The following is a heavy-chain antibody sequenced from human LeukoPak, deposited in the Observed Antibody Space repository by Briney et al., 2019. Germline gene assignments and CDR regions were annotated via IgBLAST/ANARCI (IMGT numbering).Heavy chain of an antibody. J-gene: IGHJ4*02. CDR2: IFYSGAT. Sequence: SETLSLTCTVSGDSISINYNWGWIRQPPGKGLEWVGSIFYSGATYYSPSLKSRVTISVDTSKDQFSLKLSSMTAADTAVYYCVRHRQWLLFPDYWGQGTLVTVSS. CDR1: GDSISINYN. CDR3: VRHRQWLLFPDY. V-gene: IGHV4-39*01. D-gene: IGHD6-19*01.